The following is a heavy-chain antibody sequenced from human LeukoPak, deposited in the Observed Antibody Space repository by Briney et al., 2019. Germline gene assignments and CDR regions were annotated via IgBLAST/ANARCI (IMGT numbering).Heavy chain of an antibody. D-gene: IGHD1-26*01. V-gene: IGHV4-39*01. CDR1: GGSISSSSYY. J-gene: IGHJ4*02. CDR2: IYYSGST. CDR3: ARTYSGSYYARYYFDY. Sequence: SETLSLTCTVSGGSISSSSYYWGRIRQPPGKGLEWIGSIYYSGSTYYNPSLKSRVTISVDTSKNQFSLKLSSVTAADTAVYYCARTYSGSYYARYYFDYWGQGTLVTVSS.